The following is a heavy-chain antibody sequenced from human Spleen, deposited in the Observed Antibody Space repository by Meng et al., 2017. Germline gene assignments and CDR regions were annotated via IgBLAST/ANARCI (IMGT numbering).Heavy chain of an antibody. D-gene: IGHD6-19*01. CDR3: ARDAIAVAGTDY. J-gene: IGHJ4*02. CDR2: IYYSGST. Sequence: SETLSLTCTVSGGSISSYYWGWIRQPPGKGLEGIGSIYYSGSTYYNPSLMSRVTISVDTSKNQFSLRLSSVTAADTAVYYCARDAIAVAGTDYWGQGTRVTVSS. V-gene: IGHV4-39*07. CDR1: GGSISSYY.